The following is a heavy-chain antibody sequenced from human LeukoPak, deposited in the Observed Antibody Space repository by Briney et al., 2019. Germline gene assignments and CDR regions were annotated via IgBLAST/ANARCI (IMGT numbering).Heavy chain of an antibody. Sequence: GASLSLSCAASGFTFSSYAMSWVRQAPGKGLEWVSAISGSGGSTYYADSVKGRFTISRDNSKNTLYLQMNSLRAEDTVVYYCAKEHETTGGPLGSYIFGYWGQGTLVTVSS. V-gene: IGHV3-23*01. J-gene: IGHJ4*02. CDR3: AKEHETTGGPLGSYIFGY. D-gene: IGHD1-26*01. CDR2: ISGSGGST. CDR1: GFTFSSYA.